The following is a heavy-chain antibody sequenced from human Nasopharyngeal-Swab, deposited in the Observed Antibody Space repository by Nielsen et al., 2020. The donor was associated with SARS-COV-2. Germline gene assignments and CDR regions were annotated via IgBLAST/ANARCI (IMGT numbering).Heavy chain of an antibody. CDR1: GFTFSSYW. D-gene: IGHD6-13*01. V-gene: IGHV3-74*01. Sequence: ETLSLTCAAPGFTFSSYWMHWVRQAPGKGLVWVSRINSDGSSTSYADSVKGRFTISRDNAKNTLYLQMNSLRAEDTAVYYCASLSSSSWFFDYWGQGTLVTVSS. CDR2: INSDGSST. J-gene: IGHJ4*02. CDR3: ASLSSSSWFFDY.